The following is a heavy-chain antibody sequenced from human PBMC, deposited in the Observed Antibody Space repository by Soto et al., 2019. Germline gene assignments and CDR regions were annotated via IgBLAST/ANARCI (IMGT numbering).Heavy chain of an antibody. D-gene: IGHD1-1*01. CDR1: GGSISSGGYY. V-gene: IGHV4-31*03. J-gene: IGHJ4*02. CDR3: ARAGGLTYYFAY. CDR2: IYYSGST. Sequence: SETLSLTCTVSGGSISSGGYYWSWIRQHPGKGLEWIGYIYYSGSTYYNPSLKSRVTISVDTSKNQFSLKLSSVTAADTAVYYCARAGGLTYYFAYRGQGTLVTVSS.